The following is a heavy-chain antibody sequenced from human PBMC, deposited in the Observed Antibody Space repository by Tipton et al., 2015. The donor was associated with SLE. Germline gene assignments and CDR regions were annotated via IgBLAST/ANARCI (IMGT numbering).Heavy chain of an antibody. D-gene: IGHD3-10*02. CDR1: GGSFSAYY. CDR3: ARGFMLNY. V-gene: IGHV4-34*01. CDR2: INHSGST. J-gene: IGHJ4*02. Sequence: TLSLTCAVYGGSFSAYYWSWIRQPPGKGLEWTGEINHSGSTNYNPSLKSRVTISVDTSKNQFSLKVSSVTAADTAVYYCARGFMLNYWGQGTLVTVSS.